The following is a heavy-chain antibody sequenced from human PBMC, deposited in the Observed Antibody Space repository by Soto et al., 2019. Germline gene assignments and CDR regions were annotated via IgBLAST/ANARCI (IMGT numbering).Heavy chain of an antibody. CDR3: ARRGCVKGVCYNSYDM. CDR2: IWYHGGNE. D-gene: IGHD2-8*01. CDR1: GFTFSDFG. V-gene: IGHV3-33*03. J-gene: IGHJ3*02. Sequence: QVQLVESGGGVVQPGRSLRLSCAVSGFTFSDFGMHWVRQAPGKGLEWVALIWYHGGNEEYADSVKGRFSISRDNSKNTLYLEMDSLRAEDTAVYYCARRGCVKGVCYNSYDMWGKGTMVTVSS.